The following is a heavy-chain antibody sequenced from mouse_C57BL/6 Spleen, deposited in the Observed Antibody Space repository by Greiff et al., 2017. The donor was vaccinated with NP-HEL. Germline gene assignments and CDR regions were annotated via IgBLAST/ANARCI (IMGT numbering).Heavy chain of an antibody. CDR2: FYPGSGSI. CDR1: GYTFTEYT. J-gene: IGHJ2*01. Sequence: QVQLQQSGAELVKPGASVKLSCKASGYTFTEYTIHWVKQRSGQGLEWIGWFYPGSGSIKYNEKFKDKATLTADKSSSTVYMELSRLTSEDSAVYFCARHEEEEDSNWDYFDYWGQGTTLTVSS. D-gene: IGHD2-5*01. CDR3: ARHEEEEDSNWDYFDY. V-gene: IGHV1-62-2*01.